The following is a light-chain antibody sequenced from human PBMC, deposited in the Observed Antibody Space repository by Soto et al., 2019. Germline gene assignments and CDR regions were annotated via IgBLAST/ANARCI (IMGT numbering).Light chain of an antibody. V-gene: IGLV2-14*03. J-gene: IGLJ2*01. Sequence: QSVLIQPASVSGSPGQSITISCTGTHSDVGGFDYVSWFQQYPGRAPKLLIFDVRDRPSGVSNRFSGSKSGATASLTISGLQADDEADYYCASYTSIHTVIFGRGTKLTVL. CDR2: DVR. CDR1: HSDVGGFDY. CDR3: ASYTSIHTVI.